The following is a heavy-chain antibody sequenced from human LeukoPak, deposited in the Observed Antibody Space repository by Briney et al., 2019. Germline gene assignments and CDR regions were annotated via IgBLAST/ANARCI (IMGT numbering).Heavy chain of an antibody. D-gene: IGHD3-22*01. V-gene: IGHV3-21*01. CDR1: GFTFSSHS. Sequence: GGSLRLSCAASGFTFSSHSMNWVRQAPGKGLEWVSSISSSSYIYYADSVKGRFTISRDNAKHSLYLQMNSLRAEDTAVYYCAREGTYYYDSSGYFWDWGQGTLVTVSS. CDR2: ISSSSYI. J-gene: IGHJ4*02. CDR3: AREGTYYYDSSGYFWD.